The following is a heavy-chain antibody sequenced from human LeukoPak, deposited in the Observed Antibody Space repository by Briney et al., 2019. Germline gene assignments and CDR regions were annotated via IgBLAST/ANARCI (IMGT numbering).Heavy chain of an antibody. D-gene: IGHD3-22*01. CDR3: ARGYYDSSGYYYFDY. Sequence: GGSLRLSCAASGFTFSSYDMHWVRQATGKGLEWVSAIGTAGDTYYPGSVKGRFTISRENAQNSLYLQMNSLRAGDTAVYYCARGYYDSSGYYYFDYWGQGTLVTVSS. V-gene: IGHV3-13*01. J-gene: IGHJ4*02. CDR2: IGTAGDT. CDR1: GFTFSSYD.